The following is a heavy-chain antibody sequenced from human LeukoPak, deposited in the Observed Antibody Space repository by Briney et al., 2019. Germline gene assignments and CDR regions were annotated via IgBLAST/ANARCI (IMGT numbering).Heavy chain of an antibody. D-gene: IGHD3-9*01. CDR2: IYYSGST. CDR3: ARPGGHYDILTGYYDY. Sequence: PSETLSLTCTVSGGSISSSSYYWGWIRQPPGKGLEWIGSIYYSGSTYYNPSLKSRVTISVDTSKNQFSLKLSSVTAADTAVYYCARPGGHYDILTGYYDYWGQGTLVTVSS. V-gene: IGHV4-39*01. J-gene: IGHJ4*02. CDR1: GGSISSSSYY.